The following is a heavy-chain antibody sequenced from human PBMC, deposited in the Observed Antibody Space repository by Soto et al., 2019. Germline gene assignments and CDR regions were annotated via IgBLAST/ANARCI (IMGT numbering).Heavy chain of an antibody. CDR1: GYSFTSYW. V-gene: IGHV5-51*01. Sequence: PGESLKISCKGSGYSFTSYWIGWVRQMPGKGLEWMGIIYPGDSDTRYSPSFQGQVTISADKSISTAYLQWSSLKASDTAMYYCARGLSGPVVIASLYYFDYWGQGTLVTVSS. CDR3: ARGLSGPVVIASLYYFDY. D-gene: IGHD3-22*01. CDR2: IYPGDSDT. J-gene: IGHJ4*02.